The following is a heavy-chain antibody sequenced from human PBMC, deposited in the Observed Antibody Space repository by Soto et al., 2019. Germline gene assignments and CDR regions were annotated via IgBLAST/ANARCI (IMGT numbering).Heavy chain of an antibody. CDR3: AKDSGYQLPDNYFYYGLDV. CDR1: GFTFSSYA. D-gene: IGHD2-2*01. J-gene: IGHJ6*02. CDR2: ISGSGGST. Sequence: GGSLRLSCAASGFTFSSYAMSWVRQAPGKGLEWVSAISGSGGSTYYADSVKGRFTVSRDNVKNALSLQMNSLRPEDTAVYYCAKDSGYQLPDNYFYYGLDVWGQGTTVTVS. V-gene: IGHV3-23*01.